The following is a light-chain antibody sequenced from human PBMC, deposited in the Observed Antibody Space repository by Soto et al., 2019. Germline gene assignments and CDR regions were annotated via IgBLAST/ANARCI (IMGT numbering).Light chain of an antibody. Sequence: DIQMTQSPSSLSASVGDRVTITCRASQSISSYLHWYQQKPGKAPKLLIYAASSLQSGVPSRFSGSGSGTDFTLPISSLQPEDFATYYCQQSYSTPNTFGPGTKVDIK. CDR2: AAS. CDR3: QQSYSTPNT. CDR1: QSISSY. J-gene: IGKJ3*01. V-gene: IGKV1-39*01.